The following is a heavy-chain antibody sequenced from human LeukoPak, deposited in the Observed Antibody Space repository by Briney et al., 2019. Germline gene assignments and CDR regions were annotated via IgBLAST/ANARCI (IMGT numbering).Heavy chain of an antibody. D-gene: IGHD3-10*01. CDR2: INSDGSST. CDR1: GYTFSGYW. CDR3: ARGPTLLWFGETLDY. V-gene: IGHV3-74*01. J-gene: IGHJ4*02. Sequence: PGGSLRLSCAASGYTFSGYWMHWVRQAPGKGLVWVSRINSDGSSTSYADSVKGRFTISRDNAKNTLYLQMNSLRAEDTAVYYCARGPTLLWFGETLDYWGQGTLVTVSS.